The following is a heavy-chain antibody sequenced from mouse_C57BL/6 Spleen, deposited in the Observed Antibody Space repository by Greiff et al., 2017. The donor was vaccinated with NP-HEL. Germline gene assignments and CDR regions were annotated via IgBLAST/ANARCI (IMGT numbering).Heavy chain of an antibody. CDR2: INPNYGTT. CDR3: AIRGDLRPFDV. J-gene: IGHJ1*03. CDR1: GYSFTDYN. D-gene: IGHD1-2*01. Sequence: EVKLMESGPELVKPGASVKISCKASGYSFTDYNMNWVKQSNGKSLEWIGVINPNYGTTSYNQKFKGKATLTVDQSSSTAYMQLNSLTSEDSAVYYCAIRGDLRPFDVWGTGTTVTVSS. V-gene: IGHV1-39*01.